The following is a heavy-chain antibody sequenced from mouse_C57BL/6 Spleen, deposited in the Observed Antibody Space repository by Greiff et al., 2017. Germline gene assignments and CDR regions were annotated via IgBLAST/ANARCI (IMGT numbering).Heavy chain of an antibody. CDR1: GYTFTNYW. D-gene: IGHD2-4*01. J-gene: IGHJ2*01. V-gene: IGHV1-63*01. CDR3: AREDYERYFDY. Sequence: VQLQQSGAELVRPGTSVKMSCKASGYTFTNYWIGWVKQRPGHGLEWIGDIYPGGGYTNYNEKFKGKATLTADKSSSTAYLQFSSLTSKDSAIYYCAREDYERYFDYWGQGTTLTVSS. CDR2: IYPGGGYT.